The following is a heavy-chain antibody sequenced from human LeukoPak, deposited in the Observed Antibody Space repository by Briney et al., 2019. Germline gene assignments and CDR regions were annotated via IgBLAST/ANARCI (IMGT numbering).Heavy chain of an antibody. D-gene: IGHD5-18*01. CDR2: ISSSGSTI. CDR1: GFTFSSYE. CDR3: ARVGIQLWLADAFDI. V-gene: IGHV3-48*03. Sequence: GGSLRLSCAASGFTFSSYEMNWVRQAPGKGLEWVSYISSSGSTIYYADSVKGRFTISRDNSKNTLYLQMNSLRAEDTAVYYCARVGIQLWLADAFDIWGQGTMVTVSS. J-gene: IGHJ3*02.